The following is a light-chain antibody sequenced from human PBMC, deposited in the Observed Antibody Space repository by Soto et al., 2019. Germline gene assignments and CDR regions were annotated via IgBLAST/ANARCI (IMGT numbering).Light chain of an antibody. CDR2: DAS. CDR3: QQYNSART. V-gene: IGKV1-27*01. CDR1: PAISNY. J-gene: IGKJ4*01. Sequence: DIQMTQSPSSLSASVGDRVTITCRASPAISNYLAWYQQKPGKVPKLLIYDASTLQSGVPSRFSGSGSGTDFTLTISSLQPEYVATYYCQQYNSARTCGGGTKVEI.